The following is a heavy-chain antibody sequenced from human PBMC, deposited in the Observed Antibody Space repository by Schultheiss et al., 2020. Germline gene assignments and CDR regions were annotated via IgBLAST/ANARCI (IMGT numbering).Heavy chain of an antibody. Sequence: SETLSLTCTVSGGSISSYYWSWIRQPAGKGLEWIGYIYYSGSTNYNPSLKSRVTISVDTSKNQLSLKLSSVTAADTAVYYCARSGVVAATRWFDPWGQGTLVTVSS. V-gene: IGHV4-59*12. D-gene: IGHD2-15*01. J-gene: IGHJ5*02. CDR2: IYYSGST. CDR3: ARSGVVAATRWFDP. CDR1: GGSISSYY.